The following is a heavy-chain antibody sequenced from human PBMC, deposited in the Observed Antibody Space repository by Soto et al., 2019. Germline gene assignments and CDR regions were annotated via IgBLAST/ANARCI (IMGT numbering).Heavy chain of an antibody. CDR2: IYWDDDK. J-gene: IGHJ4*02. Sequence: QITLKGSGPTLVKPTQTLTLTCTISGFSLSTTGVSVGWIRQPPGKPLEWLALIYWDDDKRYSPSLKSRLTITKDTYKKQVVLTMTNMDPVDTATYYCAHRRYYYGSGDLFDYWGQGTLVTVSS. D-gene: IGHD3-10*01. CDR1: GFSLSTTGVS. V-gene: IGHV2-5*02. CDR3: AHRRYYYGSGDLFDY.